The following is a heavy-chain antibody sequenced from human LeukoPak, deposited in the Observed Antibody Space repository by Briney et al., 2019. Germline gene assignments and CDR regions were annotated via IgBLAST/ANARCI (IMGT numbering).Heavy chain of an antibody. CDR3: ARAPGLYPKNYYGMDV. D-gene: IGHD2/OR15-2a*01. CDR2: IKQDGSEK. Sequence: GGSLRLSCAPSGFTFSSYWMSWVRQAPGKGLEWVANIKQDGSEKYYVDSVKGRFTISRDNSKNSLYLQMNSLRAEDTAVYYCARAPGLYPKNYYGMDVWGQGTTVTVSS. J-gene: IGHJ6*02. V-gene: IGHV3-7*01. CDR1: GFTFSSYW.